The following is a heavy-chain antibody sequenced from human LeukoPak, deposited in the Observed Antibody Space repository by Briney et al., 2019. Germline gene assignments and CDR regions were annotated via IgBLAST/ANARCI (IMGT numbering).Heavy chain of an antibody. CDR2: FMPSGTTT. Sequence: ASVKVSCKASGYTFTDYYTHWVRQVPGQGREWMGIFMPSGTTTVYRLELQGRVTLTRDTSTSTVYMELSSLTSADTAVYFCARESGGRTGGKTFDYWGQGTLVTVSS. CDR1: GYTFTDYY. J-gene: IGHJ4*02. V-gene: IGHV1-46*01. D-gene: IGHD1-26*01. CDR3: ARESGGRTGGKTFDY.